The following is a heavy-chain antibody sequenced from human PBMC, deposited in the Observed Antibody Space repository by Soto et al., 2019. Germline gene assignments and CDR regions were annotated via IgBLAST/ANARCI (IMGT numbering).Heavy chain of an antibody. CDR3: ARDSPQLVRFTVQKDYYYGMDV. J-gene: IGHJ6*02. D-gene: IGHD6-13*01. V-gene: IGHV4-30-4*01. CDR1: GGSISSGDYY. CDR2: IYYSGST. Sequence: SETLSLTCTVSGGSISSGDYYWSWIRQPPGKGLAWIGYIYYSGSTYYNPSLKSRVTISVDTSKNQFSLKLSSVTAADTAVYYCARDSPQLVRFTVQKDYYYGMDVWGQGTTVTVS.